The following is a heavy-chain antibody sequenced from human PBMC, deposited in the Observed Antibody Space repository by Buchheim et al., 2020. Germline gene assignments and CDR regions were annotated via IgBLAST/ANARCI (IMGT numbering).Heavy chain of an antibody. J-gene: IGHJ1*01. CDR3: AKGVGVVPTPLEYFQH. V-gene: IGHV3-23*01. CDR2: ISGSGGST. Sequence: EVQLLESGGGLVQPGGSLRLSCAASGFTFSSYAMSWVRQAPGKGLEWVSAISGSGGSTYYADSAKGRFTISRDNSKNTLYLQMNRLRVEDTAVYYCAKGVGVVPTPLEYFQHWGQGTL. CDR1: GFTFSSYA. D-gene: IGHD2-2*01.